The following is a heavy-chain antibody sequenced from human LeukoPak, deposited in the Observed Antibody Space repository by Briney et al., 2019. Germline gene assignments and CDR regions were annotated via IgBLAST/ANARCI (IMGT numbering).Heavy chain of an antibody. CDR2: ISYDGSNK. V-gene: IGHV3-30-3*01. D-gene: IGHD3-22*01. CDR1: GFTFSSYA. J-gene: IGHJ4*02. CDR3: ARDPDSSGYYAYYFDY. Sequence: GRSLRLSCAASGFTFSSYAMHWVRQAPGKGLEWVAVISYDGSNKYYADSVKGRFTIYRDKSKNTLYLQMNSLRAEDTAVYFCARDPDSSGYYAYYFDYWGQGTLVTVSS.